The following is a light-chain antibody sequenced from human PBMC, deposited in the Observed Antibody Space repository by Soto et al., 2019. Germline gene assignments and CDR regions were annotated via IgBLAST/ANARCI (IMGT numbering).Light chain of an antibody. J-gene: IGKJ5*01. CDR3: QQYNNWTPIT. Sequence: ETVMTQSPSTLSVSPGERATLSCRASRSVSSNLAWYQEKPGQAPRLLIYGASTRATGIPARFSGSGSGTEFTLTISSLQSEDFAVYYCQQYNNWTPITFGQGTRLEIK. V-gene: IGKV3-15*01. CDR2: GAS. CDR1: RSVSSN.